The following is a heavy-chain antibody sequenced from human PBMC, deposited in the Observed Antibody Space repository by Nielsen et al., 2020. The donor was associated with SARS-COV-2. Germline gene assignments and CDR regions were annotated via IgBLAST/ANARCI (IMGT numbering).Heavy chain of an antibody. Sequence: WFRQPPGKGLEWVAVISYDGSNKYYADSVKGRFTISRDNSKNTLYLQMNSLRAEDTAVYYRARGRFLEWLPNCYYYYYMDVWGKGTTVTVSS. V-gene: IGHV3-33*05. CDR3: ARGRFLEWLPNCYYYYYMDV. J-gene: IGHJ6*03. CDR2: ISYDGSNK. D-gene: IGHD3-3*01.